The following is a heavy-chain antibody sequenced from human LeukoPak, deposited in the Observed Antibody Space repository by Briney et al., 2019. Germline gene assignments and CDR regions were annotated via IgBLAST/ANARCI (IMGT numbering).Heavy chain of an antibody. CDR2: ISYDGSNK. Sequence: PGGSLRLSCAASGFAFSSYGMHWVCQAPGKGLEWVAVISYDGSNKYYADSVEGRFTISRDNSKNTLYLQMNSLRAEDTAVYYCAKDRDYGDYVYFDLWGRGTLVTVSS. V-gene: IGHV3-30*18. CDR3: AKDRDYGDYVYFDL. J-gene: IGHJ2*01. CDR1: GFAFSSYG. D-gene: IGHD4-17*01.